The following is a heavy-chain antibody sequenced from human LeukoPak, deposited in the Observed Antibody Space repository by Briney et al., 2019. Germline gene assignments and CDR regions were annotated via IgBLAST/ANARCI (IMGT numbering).Heavy chain of an antibody. D-gene: IGHD3-10*01. CDR3: ASAITMVRGVRGGFDY. Sequence: ASVKVSCKASGYTFTSYYMHWVRQAPGQGLEWMGWINPNSGGTNYAQKFQGRVTMTRDTSISTAYMELSTLKSDDTAVYYCASAITMVRGVRGGFDYWGQGTLVTVSS. CDR1: GYTFTSYY. CDR2: INPNSGGT. J-gene: IGHJ4*02. V-gene: IGHV1-2*02.